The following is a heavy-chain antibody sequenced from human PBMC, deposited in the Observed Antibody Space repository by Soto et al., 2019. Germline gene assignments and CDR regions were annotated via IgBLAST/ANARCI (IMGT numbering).Heavy chain of an antibody. J-gene: IGHJ4*02. D-gene: IGHD3-22*01. V-gene: IGHV4-59*08. Sequence: SETLSLTCTVSGGSLRGYSWSWIRQSPGKGLEWIGYVYSGGGTNYSPSFMGRVTISVDTTDNQFSLKLNSVTAADTAVYYCAIQTRLVSGDSSGYYYPMAVDYWGQGTLVTVSS. CDR3: AIQTRLVSGDSSGYYYPMAVDY. CDR2: VYSGGGT. CDR1: GGSLRGYS.